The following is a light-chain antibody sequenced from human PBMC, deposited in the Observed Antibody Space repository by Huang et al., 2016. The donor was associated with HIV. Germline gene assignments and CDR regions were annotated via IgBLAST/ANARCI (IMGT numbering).Light chain of an antibody. Sequence: DIQMTQSPSSLSASVGDRVTITCRASQSISSDLNWYQQKPGKAPKLLIYAASSLQSGVPSRFSGSGSGTDFTLTISSLQPEDFATYYCQQSYSTLRTFGQGTKLEIK. CDR3: QQSYSTLRT. J-gene: IGKJ2*01. CDR1: QSISSD. V-gene: IGKV1-39*01. CDR2: AAS.